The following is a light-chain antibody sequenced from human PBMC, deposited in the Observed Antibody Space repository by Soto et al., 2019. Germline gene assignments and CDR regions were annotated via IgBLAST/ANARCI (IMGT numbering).Light chain of an antibody. J-gene: IGLJ1*01. V-gene: IGLV1-44*01. CDR2: ADN. CDR1: SSNIGSNS. CDR3: TACDDSHTVSV. Sequence: QSVLTQPPSASGTPGQRVSISCSGSSSNIGSNSVQWHQQLPGTAPNLLIYADNQRPSGVPDRFSGSKSGTSASLAITGLQSGDEADYYYTACDDSHTVSVFGTGTMVTVL.